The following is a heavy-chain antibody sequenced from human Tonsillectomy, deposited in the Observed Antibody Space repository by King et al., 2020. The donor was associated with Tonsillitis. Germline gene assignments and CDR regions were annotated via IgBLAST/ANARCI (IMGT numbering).Heavy chain of an antibody. CDR1: NGSISNYY. D-gene: IGHD1/OR15-1a*01. CDR2: IYSTGTA. J-gene: IGHJ3*02. CDR3: ARENISRDAFDI. Sequence: QLQESGPGLVKPSETLSLTCAVSNGSISNYYWSWIRQPPGKGLEWIGYIYSTGTANYNPSLQSRVTLSIDTSKNQFSMKLSSVTAADTAVYYCARENISRDAFDIWGQGTMVTVS. V-gene: IGHV4-59*01.